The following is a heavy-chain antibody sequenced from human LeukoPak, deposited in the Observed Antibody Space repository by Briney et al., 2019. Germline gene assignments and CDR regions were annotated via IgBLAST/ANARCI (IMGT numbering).Heavy chain of an antibody. D-gene: IGHD3-16*02. CDR2: ISAYNGNT. Sequence: ASVKVSCKASGYTFTSYGISWVRQAPGQGLEWMGWISAYNGNTNYAQKLQGRVTITTDTSTSTAYMELRSLRSDDTAVYYCARDDYVWGSYRIDYWGQGTLVTVSS. CDR3: ARDDYVWGSYRIDY. V-gene: IGHV1-18*01. J-gene: IGHJ4*02. CDR1: GYTFTSYG.